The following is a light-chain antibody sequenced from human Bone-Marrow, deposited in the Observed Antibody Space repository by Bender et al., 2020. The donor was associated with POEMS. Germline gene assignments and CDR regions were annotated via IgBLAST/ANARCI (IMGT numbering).Light chain of an antibody. Sequence: QSALTQPASVSGSPGQSLTISCTGTSSDIGGYNYVSWYQQHPGKVPKLIIYDVTHRPSGISNRFSGSKSGNTASLTISGLQADDEADYYCSSYTSATTLVFGEGTKLTVL. V-gene: IGLV2-14*03. CDR3: SSYTSATTLV. CDR2: DVT. J-gene: IGLJ3*02. CDR1: SSDIGGYNY.